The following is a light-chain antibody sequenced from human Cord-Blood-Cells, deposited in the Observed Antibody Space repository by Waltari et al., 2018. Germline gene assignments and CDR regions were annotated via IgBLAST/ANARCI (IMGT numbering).Light chain of an antibody. CDR1: ALPKQY. Sequence: SYELTQLPSVSVSPGQTARITCSGDALPKQYAYWYQQKPGQDPVLVIYKDSERPSGIAERVSDSSSGTAVTLTISGVQAEDEADYYCQSADSSGTYYVFGTGTKVTVL. V-gene: IGLV3-25*03. CDR3: QSADSSGTYYV. CDR2: KDS. J-gene: IGLJ1*01.